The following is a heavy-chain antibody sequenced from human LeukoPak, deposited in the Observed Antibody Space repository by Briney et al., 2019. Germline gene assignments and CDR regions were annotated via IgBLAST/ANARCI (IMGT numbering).Heavy chain of an antibody. J-gene: IGHJ4*02. CDR2: ITGTGDRT. V-gene: IGHV3-23*01. D-gene: IGHD2-15*01. CDR1: GFTFNSYA. CDR3: AKDLTPHCIGASCYRRFAFDY. Sequence: GGSLTLSCAASGFTFNSYAMNWVRQAPGKGLEWVSSITGTGDRTDDADSVKGRFTISRDNSKNTLSLQMISLRAEDTALYYCAKDLTPHCIGASCYRRFAFDYWGQGTLVTVSS.